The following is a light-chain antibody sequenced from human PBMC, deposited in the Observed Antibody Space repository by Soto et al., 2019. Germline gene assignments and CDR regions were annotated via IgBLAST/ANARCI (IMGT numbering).Light chain of an antibody. CDR1: QTISSW. J-gene: IGKJ1*01. CDR2: KAS. CDR3: QHYYSYSEA. Sequence: DIQMTQSPSSLSGSVGDRVTITCRASQTISSWLAWYQQKPGKAPKLLIYKASTLKSGVPSRFSGSGSGTEFTLTISSLQPDDFGTYYCQHYYSYSEAFGQGTKVELK. V-gene: IGKV1-5*03.